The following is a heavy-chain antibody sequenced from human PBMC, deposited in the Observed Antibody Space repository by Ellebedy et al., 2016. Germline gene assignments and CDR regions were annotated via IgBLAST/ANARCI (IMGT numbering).Heavy chain of an antibody. CDR1: GYTFSDFY. V-gene: IGHV1-2*04. D-gene: IGHD3-3*01. J-gene: IGHJ4*02. CDR3: ARVFGRYSFDGSAFWNFDD. Sequence: ASVKVSCXASGYTFSDFYLHWVRQAPGQGLEWVGWINPYTGDTRYGQRFQGWVTMTRDTSINTAYMELRRPTSDDTAVYYCARVFGRYSFDGSAFWNFDDWGQGTLVTVSS. CDR2: INPYTGDT.